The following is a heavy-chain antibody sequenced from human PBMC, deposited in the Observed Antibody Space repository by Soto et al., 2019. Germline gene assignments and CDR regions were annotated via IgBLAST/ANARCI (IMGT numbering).Heavy chain of an antibody. D-gene: IGHD5-12*01. CDR1: GFTFNTYV. J-gene: IGHJ5*02. CDR3: AKGSSREGYT. CDR2: ITASGDID. V-gene: IGHV3-23*01. Sequence: VQLLESGGDLVQPGGSLRISCAASGFTFNTYVMTWVRQTPGKGLDWVSSITASGDIDAYSDSVRGRFTISRDNSKDTLSLHMSNLIVEDTAVYYCAKGSSREGYTWGQGTLVTVSS.